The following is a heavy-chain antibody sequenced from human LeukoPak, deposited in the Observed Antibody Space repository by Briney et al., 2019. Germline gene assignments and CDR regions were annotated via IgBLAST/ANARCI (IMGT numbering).Heavy chain of an antibody. Sequence: GGSLRLSCAASGFSFSSYWMSWVRQAPGKGREGVANIKEDGSEKYYVDSVKGRFTISRDNAKNSLYLQMNSLRVEDTALYYCARDWRPFVATAGADSEYWGQGTLVTVSS. J-gene: IGHJ4*02. CDR2: IKEDGSEK. CDR3: ARDWRPFVATAGADSEY. D-gene: IGHD5-12*01. CDR1: GFSFSSYW. V-gene: IGHV3-7*01.